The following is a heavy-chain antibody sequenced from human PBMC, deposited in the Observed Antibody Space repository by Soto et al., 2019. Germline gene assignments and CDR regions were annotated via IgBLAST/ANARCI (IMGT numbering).Heavy chain of an antibody. Sequence: SETLSLTCTVSGGSISSYYWSWIRQPPGKGLEWIGYIYYSGSTNYNPSLKSRVTISVDTSKNQFSLKLSSVTAADTAVYYCARRAVTGSYIRLYNWFDPWGQGTLVTVS. J-gene: IGHJ5*02. CDR3: ARRAVTGSYIRLYNWFDP. V-gene: IGHV4-59*01. CDR2: IYYSGST. CDR1: GGSISSYY. D-gene: IGHD3-10*01.